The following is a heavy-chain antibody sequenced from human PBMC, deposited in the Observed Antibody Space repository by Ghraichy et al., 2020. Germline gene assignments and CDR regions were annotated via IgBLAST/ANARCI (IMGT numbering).Heavy chain of an antibody. CDR1: GFTFSSYS. D-gene: IGHD5/OR15-5a*01. V-gene: IGHV3-21*01. CDR3: ARVSSWWDSSVLGPFDY. Sequence: GESLNISCAASGFTFSSYSMNWVRQAPGKGLEWVSSISSSSSYIYYADSVKGRFTISRDNAKNSLYLQMNSLRAEDTAVYYCARVSSWWDSSVLGPFDYWGQGTLVTVSS. CDR2: ISSSSSYI. J-gene: IGHJ4*02.